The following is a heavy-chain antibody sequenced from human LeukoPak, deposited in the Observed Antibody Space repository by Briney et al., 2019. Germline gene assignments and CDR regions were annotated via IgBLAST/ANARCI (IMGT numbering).Heavy chain of an antibody. J-gene: IGHJ4*02. CDR3: ARERLGYCSGGSCYPNYYFDY. V-gene: IGHV3-30*02. CDR2: IRYDGSNK. D-gene: IGHD2-15*01. CDR1: GFTFSSYG. Sequence: GGSLRLSCAASGFTFSSYGMHWVRQAPGKGLEWVAFIRYDGSNKYYADSVKGRFTISRDNAKNSLYLQMNSLRAEDTAVYYCARERLGYCSGGSCYPNYYFDYWGQGTLVTVSS.